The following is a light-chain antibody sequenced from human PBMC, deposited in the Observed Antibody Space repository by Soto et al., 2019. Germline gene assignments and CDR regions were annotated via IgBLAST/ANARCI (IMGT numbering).Light chain of an antibody. V-gene: IGLV1-40*01. J-gene: IGLJ1*01. CDR3: QSYDSSLSGYV. CDR1: SSNIGAGYD. Sequence: QSVLTQPPSVSGAPGQRVTISCTGSSSNIGAGYDVHWYQQLPGTAPKLLIYGNSKRPSGVPDRFSGSKSGTSASLAITGLQAEDEADYYGQSYDSSLSGYVFGTGTKLTVL. CDR2: GNS.